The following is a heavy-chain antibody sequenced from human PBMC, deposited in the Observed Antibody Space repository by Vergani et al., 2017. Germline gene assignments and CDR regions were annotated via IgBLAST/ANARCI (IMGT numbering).Heavy chain of an antibody. CDR2: ISSSSSYI. CDR1: GFTFSSYS. CDR3: ARERYSYGQREFDY. J-gene: IGHJ4*02. D-gene: IGHD5-18*01. Sequence: EVQLLESGGGLVQPGGSLRLSCAASGFTFSSYSMNWVRQAPGKGLEWVSSISSSSSYIYYADSVKGRFTISRDNAKNSLYLQMNSLRAEDTAVYYCARERYSYGQREFDYWGQGTLVTVSS. V-gene: IGHV3-21*01.